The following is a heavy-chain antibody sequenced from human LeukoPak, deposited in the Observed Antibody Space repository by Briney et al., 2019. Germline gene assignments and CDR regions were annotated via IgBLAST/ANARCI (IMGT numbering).Heavy chain of an antibody. CDR2: IYTSGST. V-gene: IGHV4-38-2*02. CDR1: GYSISSGYY. D-gene: IGHD3-10*01. CDR3: ARTMVRALRGAFDI. Sequence: SETLSLTCTVSGYSISSGYYWGWIRQPPGKGLEWIGRIYTSGSTNYNPSLKSRVTMSVDTSKNQFSLKLSSVTAADTAVYYCARTMVRALRGAFDIWGQGTMVTVSS. J-gene: IGHJ3*02.